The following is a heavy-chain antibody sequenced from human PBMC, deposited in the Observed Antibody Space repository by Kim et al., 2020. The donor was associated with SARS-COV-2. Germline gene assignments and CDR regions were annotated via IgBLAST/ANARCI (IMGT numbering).Heavy chain of an antibody. Sequence: GGSLRLSCAASGFTFDRFTIHWVRQTPGTGLEWVADISYDGSKTEYADSVRGRFTISRDNSNNVVSLQMNSLRLEDTAVYNCARAPNNAWHKFDYWGHGTLVTVSS. J-gene: IGHJ4*01. CDR2: ISYDGSKT. V-gene: IGHV3-30-3*01. D-gene: IGHD1-1*01. CDR3: ARAPNNAWHKFDY. CDR1: GFTFDRFT.